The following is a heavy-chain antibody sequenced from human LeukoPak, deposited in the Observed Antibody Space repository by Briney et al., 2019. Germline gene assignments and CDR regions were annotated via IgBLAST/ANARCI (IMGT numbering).Heavy chain of an antibody. V-gene: IGHV3-53*01. CDR1: GFTVSSNY. Sequence: GGSLRLSCAASGFTVSSNYMSWVRQAPGKGLEWVSVIYSGGSTYYADSVKGRFTISRDNSKNTLYLQMNSLRAEDTAEYYCARSWELLVFDPWGQGTLVTVSS. D-gene: IGHD1-26*01. CDR3: ARSWELLVFDP. CDR2: IYSGGST. J-gene: IGHJ5*02.